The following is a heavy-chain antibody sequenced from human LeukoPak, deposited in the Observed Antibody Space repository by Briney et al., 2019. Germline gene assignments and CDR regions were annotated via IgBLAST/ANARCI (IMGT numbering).Heavy chain of an antibody. CDR1: GFTFSSYE. Sequence: PGGSLRLSCAASGFTFSSYEMNWVRRAPGKGLEWVSYISGSRGAIYYADSVKGRFAISRDNAKNSLYLQMSSLGAEDTAIYYCSRDRGGGDIYFDYWGQGTLVTVSS. D-gene: IGHD2-21*02. V-gene: IGHV3-48*03. J-gene: IGHJ4*02. CDR2: ISGSRGAI. CDR3: SRDRGGGDIYFDY.